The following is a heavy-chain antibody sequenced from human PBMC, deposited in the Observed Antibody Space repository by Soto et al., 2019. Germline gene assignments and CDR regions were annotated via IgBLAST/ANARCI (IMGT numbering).Heavy chain of an antibody. CDR1: GLSLSSGRLG. Sequence: QVTLKESGPVLVKPTETLTLTCTVSGLSLSSGRLGVSWIRQPPGKALEGLAHIFSNDDKSNSTSLRSRLTISKATSRRQVVLIMTIMDPMDSATYCCALVKDCRRSDCCLASFDPWGQGTLVTVSS. D-gene: IGHD2-15*01. CDR3: ALVKDCRRSDCCLASFDP. CDR2: IFSNDDK. V-gene: IGHV2-26*01. J-gene: IGHJ5*02.